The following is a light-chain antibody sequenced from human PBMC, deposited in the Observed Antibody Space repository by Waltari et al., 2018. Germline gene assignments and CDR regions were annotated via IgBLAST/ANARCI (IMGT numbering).Light chain of an antibody. CDR3: QSYDSSLSGSV. CDR2: ANS. CDR1: SSNIGAGYD. J-gene: IGLJ3*02. V-gene: IGLV1-40*01. Sequence: QSVLTQPPSVSGAPGPRVTISCTGSSSNIGAGYDVHWYQQLPGTAPKLLVYANSNRPSGVPDRFSASKSGTSASLAITGLQAEDEADYYCQSYDSSLSGSVFGGGTRLTVL.